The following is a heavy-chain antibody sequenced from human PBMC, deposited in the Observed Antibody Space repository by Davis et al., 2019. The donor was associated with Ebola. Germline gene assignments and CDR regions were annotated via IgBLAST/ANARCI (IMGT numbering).Heavy chain of an antibody. Sequence: GGSLRLSCAASGFTFSSYAMSWVRQAPGKGLEWVGRIRSKANSYATAYAASVKGRFTISRDDSKNTAYLQMNSLKTEDTAVYYCTTTTVTPVYYYHYGMDVWGQGTTVTVSS. CDR1: GFTFSSYA. J-gene: IGHJ6*02. V-gene: IGHV3-73*01. CDR3: TTTTVTPVYYYHYGMDV. CDR2: IRSKANSYAT. D-gene: IGHD4-11*01.